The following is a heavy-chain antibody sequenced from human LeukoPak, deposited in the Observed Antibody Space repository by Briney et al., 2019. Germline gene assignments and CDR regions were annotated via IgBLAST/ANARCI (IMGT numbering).Heavy chain of an antibody. CDR1: GFTFSSYG. V-gene: IGHV3-30*18. Sequence: GGSLRLSCAASGFTFSSYGMHWVRQAPGKGLERVAVISYDGSNKYYADSVKGRFTISRDNSKNTLYLQMNSLRAEDTAVYYCAKDPFSIAAAGTPYDYWGQGTLVTVSS. J-gene: IGHJ4*02. D-gene: IGHD6-13*01. CDR2: ISYDGSNK. CDR3: AKDPFSIAAAGTPYDY.